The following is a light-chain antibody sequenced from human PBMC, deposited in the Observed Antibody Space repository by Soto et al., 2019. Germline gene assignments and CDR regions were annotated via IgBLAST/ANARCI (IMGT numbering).Light chain of an antibody. CDR3: SSYAGSNNCV. J-gene: IGLJ3*02. Sequence: QAVLTQPPSVSGAPGQRVTISCTGSSSNIGAGYDVHWYQQLPGTAPKLLIYGNSNRPSGVPDRFSGSKSGNTASLTVSGLQAEDEADYYCSSYAGSNNCVFGGGTKLTVL. V-gene: IGLV1-40*01. CDR1: SSNIGAGYD. CDR2: GNS.